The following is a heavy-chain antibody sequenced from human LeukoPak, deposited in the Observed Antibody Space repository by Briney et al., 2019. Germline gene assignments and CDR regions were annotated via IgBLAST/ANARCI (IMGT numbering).Heavy chain of an antibody. CDR2: INLDGSEK. V-gene: IGHV3-7*01. CDR1: GFTFSNYW. CDR3: ARDSEKSSSFAFDI. D-gene: IGHD6-13*01. Sequence: GXSLRLSCAASGFTFSNYWMAWVRQAPGKGLEWVANINLDGSEKDYVDSLKGRCTISRDDAKNSLYLQVNTLRAEDTAVYYCARDSEKSSSFAFDIWGQGTVVTVSS. J-gene: IGHJ3*02.